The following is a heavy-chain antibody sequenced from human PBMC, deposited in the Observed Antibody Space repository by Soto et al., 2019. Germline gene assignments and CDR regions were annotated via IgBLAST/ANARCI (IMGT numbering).Heavy chain of an antibody. CDR1: GFTFSSYW. Sequence: GGSLRLSCAASGFTFSSYWMSWVRQAPGKGLEWVANIKQDGSEKYYVDSVKGRFTISRDNAKNSLYLQMNSLRAEDTAVYYCAREGIAAAGTYYYYGMDVWGQGTTVTVSS. CDR3: AREGIAAAGTYYYYGMDV. V-gene: IGHV3-7*03. D-gene: IGHD6-13*01. CDR2: IKQDGSEK. J-gene: IGHJ6*02.